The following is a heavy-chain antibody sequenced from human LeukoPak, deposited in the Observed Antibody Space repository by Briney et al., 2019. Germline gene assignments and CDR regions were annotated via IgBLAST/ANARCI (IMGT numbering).Heavy chain of an antibody. Sequence: QPGGSLRLSYAASGFTFSSYAMHWVRQAPGKGLEYVSAISSNGGSTYYANSVKGRFTISRDNSKNTLYLQMGSLRAEDMAVYYCARDQGELPRGGDYWGQGTLVTVSS. J-gene: IGHJ4*02. D-gene: IGHD1-26*01. CDR2: ISSNGGST. V-gene: IGHV3-64*01. CDR3: ARDQGELPRGGDY. CDR1: GFTFSSYA.